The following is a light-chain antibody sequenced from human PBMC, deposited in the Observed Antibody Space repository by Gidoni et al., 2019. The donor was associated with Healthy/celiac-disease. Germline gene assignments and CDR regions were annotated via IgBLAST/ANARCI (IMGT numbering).Light chain of an antibody. CDR1: QSVSSSY. J-gene: IGKJ1*01. V-gene: IGKV3-20*01. CDR2: GAS. CDR3: QQYGSSPPT. Sequence: EIVLTQSPGTLSLSPGESATLSCRASQSVSSSYLSCDQQKPGQAPRLLIYGASSRATGIPDRFSGSGSGTDFTLTISRLEPEDFAVYYCQQYGSSPPTFGQGTKVEIK.